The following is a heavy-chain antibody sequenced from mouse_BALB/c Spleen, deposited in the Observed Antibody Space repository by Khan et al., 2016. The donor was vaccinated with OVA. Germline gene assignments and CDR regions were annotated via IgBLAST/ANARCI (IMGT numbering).Heavy chain of an antibody. D-gene: IGHD2-12*01. CDR2: IDSNGGST. CDR1: RFTISSYG. Sequence: EVQLVESGAGIVQPGGSLKLSCAASRFTISSYGMSSVRQTPDKRLEWVATIDSNGGSTDYAHSFKGRFTISGDNAKNASYLQMRSLKSEDTAMYCCASSAIWGKGTTVTVSS. V-gene: IGHV5-6-3*01. CDR3: ASSAI. J-gene: IGHJ2*01.